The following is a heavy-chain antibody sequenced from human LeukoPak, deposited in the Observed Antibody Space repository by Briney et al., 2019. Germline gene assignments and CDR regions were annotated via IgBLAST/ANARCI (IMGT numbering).Heavy chain of an antibody. CDR3: ATVAYYLDGYYFDY. CDR2: FDPEDGET. Sequence: ASVKVSCKVSGYTLTELFMHWVRQAPGKGLEWMGGFDPEDGETIYAQKFQGRVTMTEDTSTDTAYMELSSLRSEDTAVYYCATVAYYLDGYYFDYWGQGTLVTVSS. D-gene: IGHD1-26*01. CDR1: GYTLTELF. V-gene: IGHV1-24*01. J-gene: IGHJ4*02.